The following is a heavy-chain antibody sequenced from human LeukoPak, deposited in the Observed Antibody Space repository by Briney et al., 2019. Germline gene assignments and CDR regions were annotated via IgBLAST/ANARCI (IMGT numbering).Heavy chain of an antibody. CDR1: GFTFSSYW. Sequence: GGSLRLSCAASGFTFSSYWMSWVRQAPGKGLEWVANIKQDGSEKYYVDSVKGRFTISRDNAKNSLYLQMNSLRAEDTALYYCARDLGGSGTYYSSFDYWGQGTLVTVSS. V-gene: IGHV3-7*03. CDR3: ARDLGGSGTYYSSFDY. CDR2: IKQDGSEK. J-gene: IGHJ4*02. D-gene: IGHD3-10*01.